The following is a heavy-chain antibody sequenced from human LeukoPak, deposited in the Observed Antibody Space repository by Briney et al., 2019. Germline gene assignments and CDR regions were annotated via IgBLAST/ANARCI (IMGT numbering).Heavy chain of an antibody. V-gene: IGHV3-48*03. CDR1: GFTFSSYE. D-gene: IGHD6-19*01. CDR3: AKSDSGWYGETFDY. J-gene: IGHJ4*02. CDR2: ISSSGSTI. Sequence: PGGSLRLSCAASGFTFSSYEMNWVRQAPGKGLEWVSYISSSGSTIYYADSVKGRFTISRDNSKNTLYLQMNSLRAEDTAVYYCAKSDSGWYGETFDYWGQGTLVTVSS.